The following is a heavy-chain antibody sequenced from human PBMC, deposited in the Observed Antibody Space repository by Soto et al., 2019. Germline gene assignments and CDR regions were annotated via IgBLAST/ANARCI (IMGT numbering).Heavy chain of an antibody. Sequence: GGSVKVSSKTCGLTFTRFALPFVRQARGQRLEWIGWIVVGSGNTNYAQKFQERVTITRDMATSTAYMELSSLRSEDTAVYYWAADFLVRAGTSQPNHYGMDFWGQGTPVTVSS. CDR2: IVVGSGNT. J-gene: IGHJ6*02. CDR1: GLTFTRFA. CDR3: AADFLVRAGTSQPNHYGMDF. D-gene: IGHD1-7*01. V-gene: IGHV1-58*01.